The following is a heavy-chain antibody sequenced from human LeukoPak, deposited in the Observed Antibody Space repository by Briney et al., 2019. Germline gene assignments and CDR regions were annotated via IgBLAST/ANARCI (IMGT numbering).Heavy chain of an antibody. CDR2: IKSKTDGGKT. Sequence: GGSLRLSCAASGFTFSKAWMRWVRQAPGKGLEWVGQIKSKTDGGKTDYAAPVKGRFTISRDDSKNSLYLLMNSLKTEDTAVYYCTTEDYGDYAPDYWGQGTLVTVSS. D-gene: IGHD4-17*01. CDR3: TTEDYGDYAPDY. J-gene: IGHJ4*02. V-gene: IGHV3-15*01. CDR1: GFTFSKAW.